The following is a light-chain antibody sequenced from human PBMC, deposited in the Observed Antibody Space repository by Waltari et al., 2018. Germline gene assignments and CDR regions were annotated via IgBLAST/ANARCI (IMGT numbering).Light chain of an antibody. V-gene: IGLV1-40*01. Sequence: QSVLTQPPSVSGAPGQRVTISCTGSGPNIGAGYDGTWYQQLPRAAPKLLIYGSSTRPLGVPDRFFGSTSGTSASLAITGLQAEDEADYYCQSYDTSLSVVFGGGTKLTVL. CDR2: GSS. J-gene: IGLJ3*02. CDR3: QSYDTSLSVV. CDR1: GPNIGAGYD.